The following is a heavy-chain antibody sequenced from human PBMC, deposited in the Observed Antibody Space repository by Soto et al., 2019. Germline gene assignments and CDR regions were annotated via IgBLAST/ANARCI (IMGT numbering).Heavy chain of an antibody. CDR2: IYYSGST. J-gene: IGHJ5*02. CDR3: ASYLGYCSSTSCYNYGFDP. V-gene: IGHV4-39*01. CDR1: GGSISSSSYY. Sequence: SETLSLTCTVSGGSISSSSYYWGWIRQPPGKGLEWIGSIYYSGSTYYNPSLKSRVTISVDTSKNQFSLKLSSVTAADTAVYYCASYLGYCSSTSCYNYGFDPWGQGTLVTVSS. D-gene: IGHD2-2*01.